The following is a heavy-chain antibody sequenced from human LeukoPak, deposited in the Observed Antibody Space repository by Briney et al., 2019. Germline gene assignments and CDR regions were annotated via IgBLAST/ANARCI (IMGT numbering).Heavy chain of an antibody. J-gene: IGHJ6*03. V-gene: IGHV1-69*13. CDR3: ARDPVTVGAKLSYYYYYMDV. CDR2: IIPIFGTA. Sequence: APVKVSCKASGGTFSSYAISWVRQAPGQGLEWMGGIIPIFGTANYAQKFQGRVTITADESTSTAYMELSSLRSEDAAVYYCARDPVTVGAKLSYYYYYMDVWGKGTTVTVSS. CDR1: GGTFSSYA. D-gene: IGHD1-26*01.